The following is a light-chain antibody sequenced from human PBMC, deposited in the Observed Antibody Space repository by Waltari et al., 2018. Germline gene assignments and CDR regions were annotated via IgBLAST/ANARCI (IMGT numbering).Light chain of an antibody. CDR1: SGHSNYA. CDR3: ETGGFGIWK. J-gene: IGLJ2*01. V-gene: IGLV4-69*01. Sequence: QLVLTQSPSASASLGASVKLTCTLSSGHSNYAIAWLQRQPEKGPRYLMKVNRDGSYIKGDGIPYRFSGASFGADGYLTIARLQYEDWADDYCETGGFGIWKFGGGTRLTVL. CDR2: VNRDGSY.